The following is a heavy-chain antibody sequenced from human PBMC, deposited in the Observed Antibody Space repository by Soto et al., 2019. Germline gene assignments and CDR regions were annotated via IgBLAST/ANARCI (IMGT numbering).Heavy chain of an antibody. Sequence: QVQLVQSGAEVKKPGASVKVSCKASGYTFTSYYMHWVRQAPGQGLEWMGIINPSGGSTSYAQKSPGRVTRTRDTSTSTVYMELSSLRSEDTAVYYCARVREYSSSSHWFDPWGQGTLVTVSS. CDR3: ARVREYSSSSHWFDP. J-gene: IGHJ5*02. D-gene: IGHD6-6*01. V-gene: IGHV1-46*01. CDR2: INPSGGST. CDR1: GYTFTSYY.